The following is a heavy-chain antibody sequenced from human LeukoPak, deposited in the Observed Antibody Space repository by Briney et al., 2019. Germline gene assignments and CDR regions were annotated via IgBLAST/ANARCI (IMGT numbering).Heavy chain of an antibody. Sequence: PGGSLRLSCAASGFTFSLYSMNWVRQAPGRGLEWVSSISSSSTYIYYAGSVKGRFTISRDNAKNSLFLQMNSLRAEDTAVYYCARAEYSSSSGFDFWGQGTLVIVFS. CDR2: ISSSSTYI. V-gene: IGHV3-21*01. J-gene: IGHJ4*02. CDR3: ARAEYSSSSGFDF. CDR1: GFTFSLYS. D-gene: IGHD6-6*01.